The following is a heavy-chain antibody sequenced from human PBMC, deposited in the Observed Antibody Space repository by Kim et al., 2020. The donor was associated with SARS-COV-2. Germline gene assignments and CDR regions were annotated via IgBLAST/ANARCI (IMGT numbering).Heavy chain of an antibody. CDR1: GFTFSSYW. CDR2: IKQDGSEK. Sequence: GGSLRLSCAASGFTFSSYWMSWVRQAPGKGLEWVANIKQDGSEKYYVDSVKGRFTISRDNAKNSLYLQMNSLRAEDTAVYDCARVWELLPFQHWGQGTLVTVSS. D-gene: IGHD1-26*01. V-gene: IGHV3-7*03. CDR3: ARVWELLPFQH. J-gene: IGHJ1*01.